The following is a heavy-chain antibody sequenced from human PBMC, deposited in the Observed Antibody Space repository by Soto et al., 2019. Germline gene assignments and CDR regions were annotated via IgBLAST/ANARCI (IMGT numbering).Heavy chain of an antibody. Sequence: QVQLVQSGAEVKKPGSSVKVSCKASGGTFSSYAISWVRQAPGQGLEWMGGIIPIFGTANYAQKFQGRVTITADESPSTAYMGLSSLRSEDTAVYYCARDSSSVYSSPVDYGMDVWGQGTTVTVSS. CDR1: GGTFSSYA. V-gene: IGHV1-69*12. J-gene: IGHJ6*02. CDR3: ARDSSSVYSSPVDYGMDV. CDR2: IIPIFGTA. D-gene: IGHD6-13*01.